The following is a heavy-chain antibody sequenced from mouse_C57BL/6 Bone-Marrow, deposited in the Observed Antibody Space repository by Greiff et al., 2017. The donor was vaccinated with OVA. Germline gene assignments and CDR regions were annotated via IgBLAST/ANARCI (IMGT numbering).Heavy chain of an antibody. CDR1: GFSFNTYA. CDR2: IRSRSNNSAT. CDR3: VRQCYDYHWYFDV. Sequence: EVKLVESGGGLVQPKGSLKLSCAASGFSFNTYAMNWVRPAPGKGLEWVARIRSRSNNSATYYADSVKDRFNITRDDSESMLYLQMNNLKTEDTAMYDCVRQCYDYHWYFDVWGTGTTVTVSS. J-gene: IGHJ1*03. D-gene: IGHD2-4*01. V-gene: IGHV10-1*01.